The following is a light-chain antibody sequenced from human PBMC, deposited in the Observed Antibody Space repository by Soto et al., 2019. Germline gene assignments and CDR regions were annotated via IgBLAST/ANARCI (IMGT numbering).Light chain of an antibody. CDR1: QIVTSSQ. V-gene: IGKV3-20*01. Sequence: EIVLTQSPGTLSLSPGEGVTLSCRAGQIVTSSQLAWYQQKPGQAPRLLVFGASSRVLGIPDRFSCSGCGSELTLTISIREPEDVAVYYCQQYNNWTLWTFGQGTKVDIK. CDR2: GAS. J-gene: IGKJ1*01. CDR3: QQYNNWTLWT.